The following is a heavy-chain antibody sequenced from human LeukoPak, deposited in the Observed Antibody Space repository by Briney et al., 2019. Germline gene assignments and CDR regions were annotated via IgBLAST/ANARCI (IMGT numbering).Heavy chain of an antibody. Sequence: ASVKVSCKASGYTFTSYYMHWVRQAPGQGLEWMGIINPSGGSTSYAQKFQGRVTMTRDMSTSTVYMELSSLRAEDTAVYYCAREYYGGNSVKDAVSEDAFDIWGQGTMVTVSS. D-gene: IGHD4-23*01. J-gene: IGHJ3*02. CDR3: AREYYGGNSVKDAVSEDAFDI. V-gene: IGHV1-46*01. CDR1: GYTFTSYY. CDR2: INPSGGST.